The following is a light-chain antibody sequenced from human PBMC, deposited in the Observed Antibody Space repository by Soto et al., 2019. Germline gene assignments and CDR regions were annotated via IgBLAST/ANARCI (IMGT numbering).Light chain of an antibody. CDR2: EVS. J-gene: IGLJ2*01. CDR3: SSYAGSNNLGV. V-gene: IGLV2-8*01. Sequence: QSFLTQPPSASGSPGQSVTISCTGTSSDVGGYNYVSWYQQHPGKAPKLMIYEVSKRPSGVPDRFSGSKSGNTASLTVSGLQAEDEADYYCSSYAGSNNLGVFGGGTKLTVL. CDR1: SSDVGGYNY.